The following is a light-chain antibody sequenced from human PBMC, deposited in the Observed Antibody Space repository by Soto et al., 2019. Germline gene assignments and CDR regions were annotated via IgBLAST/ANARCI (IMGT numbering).Light chain of an antibody. CDR3: MQALQTRT. Sequence: LPVTRDEPASISCRSSHILLHSNGYNYLDWYLQKPGQSPQLLIYLGSNRSSGVPDRFSGSGSGTDFTLKISRVEAEDVGVYYCMQALQTRTFGQGTKV. CDR2: LGS. V-gene: IGKV2-28*01. J-gene: IGKJ1*01. CDR1: HILLHSNGYNY.